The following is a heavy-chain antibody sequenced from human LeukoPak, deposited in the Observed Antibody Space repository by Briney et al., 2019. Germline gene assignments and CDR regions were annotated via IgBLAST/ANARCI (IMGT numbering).Heavy chain of an antibody. CDR3: ARVSARGYDY. Sequence: PGGSLRLSCAASGFMFDTYIMTWVRQAPGEGLEWISYINSINAVYYTDSVQGRFNISRDNAKNSLYLQMNSLRVEDTAMYYCARVSARGYDYWGRGTLVTVSS. CDR2: INSINAV. D-gene: IGHD5-18*01. CDR1: GFMFDTYI. V-gene: IGHV3-48*01. J-gene: IGHJ4*02.